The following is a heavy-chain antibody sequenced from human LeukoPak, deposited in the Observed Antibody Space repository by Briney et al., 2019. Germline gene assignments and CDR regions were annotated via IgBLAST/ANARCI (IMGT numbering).Heavy chain of an antibody. CDR2: ISGGGATT. V-gene: IGHV3-23*01. Sequence: PGGSLRLSCAASGFTFSSYAMSWVRQAPGKGLEWLSSISGGGATTYYADSVKGRFTISRDNSKRTLYLQMNSLRAEDTAFYYCAKDLGYCSSTTCYGFDYWGQGTLVTVSS. CDR1: GFTFSSYA. J-gene: IGHJ4*02. D-gene: IGHD2-2*01. CDR3: AKDLGYCSSTTCYGFDY.